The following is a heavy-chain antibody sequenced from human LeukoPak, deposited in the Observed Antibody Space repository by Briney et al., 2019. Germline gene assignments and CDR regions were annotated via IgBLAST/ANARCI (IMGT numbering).Heavy chain of an antibody. CDR2: IFHSAKT. V-gene: IGHV4-38-2*02. J-gene: IGHJ4*02. Sequence: SETLSLTCTVSGYSMYSGYYWAWIRQPPGKGLEWIGSIFHSAKTYYNPSLKGRVSISIDTSKNQFSLKLTSVTAADTAVYYCARQTGSGLFILPGGQGTLVTVSS. CDR1: GYSMYSGYY. D-gene: IGHD3/OR15-3a*01. CDR3: ARQTGSGLFILP.